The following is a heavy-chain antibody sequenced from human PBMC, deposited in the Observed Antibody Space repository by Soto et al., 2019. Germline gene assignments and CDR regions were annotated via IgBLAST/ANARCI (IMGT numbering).Heavy chain of an antibody. Sequence: GGSLRLSCAASGFTFSRYSMNWVRQAPGKGLEWVSSISSTTNYIYYADSMKGRFTVSRDNAKNSVYLDMNILSAEDTAVYYCARESEDLTSNFDYWGQGTLVTVSS. CDR1: GFTFSRYS. CDR3: ARESEDLTSNFDY. J-gene: IGHJ4*02. V-gene: IGHV3-21*01. CDR2: ISSTTNYI.